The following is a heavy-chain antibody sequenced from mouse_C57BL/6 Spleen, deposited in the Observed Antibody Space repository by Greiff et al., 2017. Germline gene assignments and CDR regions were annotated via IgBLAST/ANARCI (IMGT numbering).Heavy chain of an antibody. J-gene: IGHJ1*03. Sequence: DVKLQESGPGLVKPSQSLSLTCSVTGYSITSGYYWNWLRQFPGNKLEWMGYISYDGSNNYNPSLKNRISITRDTSKNQFFLKLNSVTTEDTATYYCARVETTVVAPYFDVWGTGTTVTVSS. CDR2: ISYDGSN. D-gene: IGHD1-1*01. V-gene: IGHV3-6*01. CDR3: ARVETTVVAPYFDV. CDR1: GYSITSGYY.